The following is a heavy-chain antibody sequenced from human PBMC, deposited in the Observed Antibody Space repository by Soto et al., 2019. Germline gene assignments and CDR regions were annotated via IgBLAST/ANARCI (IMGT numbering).Heavy chain of an antibody. CDR3: AKVLSGYDDASRGFDY. CDR1: GFTFSSYA. V-gene: IGHV3-23*01. D-gene: IGHD5-12*01. Sequence: GGSLRLSCAASGFTFSSYAMSWVRQAPGKGLEWVSAISGSGGSTYYADSVKGRFTISRDNSKNTLYLQMNSLRAEDTAVYCCAKVLSGYDDASRGFDYWGQGTLVTVSS. CDR2: ISGSGGST. J-gene: IGHJ4*02.